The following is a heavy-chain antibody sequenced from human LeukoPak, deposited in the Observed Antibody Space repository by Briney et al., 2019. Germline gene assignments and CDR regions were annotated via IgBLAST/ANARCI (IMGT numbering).Heavy chain of an antibody. Sequence: PSETLSLTCTVSGGSISSSSYYWGWIRQPPGKGLEWIGSIYYSGSTYYNPSLKSRVTISVDTSKNQFSLKLSSVTAADTAVYYCARADYYDSSGYAPEFYYYYYMDVWGKGTTVTVSS. CDR2: IYYSGST. D-gene: IGHD3-22*01. CDR3: ARADYYDSSGYAPEFYYYYYMDV. CDR1: GGSISSSSYY. V-gene: IGHV4-39*01. J-gene: IGHJ6*03.